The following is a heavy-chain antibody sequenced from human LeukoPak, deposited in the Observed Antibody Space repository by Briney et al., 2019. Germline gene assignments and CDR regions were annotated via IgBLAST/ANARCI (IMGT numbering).Heavy chain of an antibody. D-gene: IGHD6-13*01. V-gene: IGHV3-30*18. Sequence: GGSLSLLCSVSIFLECQCHMLGARQAPGKGLEWVAVISYDGSNKYYADSVKGRFTISRDNSKNTLYLQMHRLRAEDTAVYYFANSGGFSRSWFFYLWGQRTLVTVSS. J-gene: IGHJ4*02. CDR3: ANSGGFSRSWFFYL. CDR1: IFLECQC. CDR2: ISYDGSNK.